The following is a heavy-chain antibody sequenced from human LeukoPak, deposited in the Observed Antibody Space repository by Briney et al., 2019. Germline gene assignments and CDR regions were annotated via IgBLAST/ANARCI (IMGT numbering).Heavy chain of an antibody. J-gene: IGHJ4*02. CDR3: ARQSGDFDY. CDR2: IYHSGST. D-gene: IGHD4-17*01. CDR1: GGSISSYY. V-gene: IGHV4-38-2*02. Sequence: PSETLSLTCTVSGGSISSYYWGWIRQPPGKGLEWIGSIYHSGSTYYNPSLKSRVTISVDTSKNQFSLKLRSVTAADTAVYYCARQSGDFDYWGQGTLVTVSS.